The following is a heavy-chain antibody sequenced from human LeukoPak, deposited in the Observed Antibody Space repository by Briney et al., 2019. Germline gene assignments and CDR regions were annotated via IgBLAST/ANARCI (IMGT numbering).Heavy chain of an antibody. CDR3: ARLSGIYCDRGSCFNCFDS. J-gene: IGHJ5*01. D-gene: IGHD2-15*01. CDR1: DYSISSGYD. V-gene: IGHV4-38-2*01. CDR2: IYHGGHT. Sequence: PSETLSLTCAVSDYSISSGYDWGWIRQPPGKGLEWIGNIYHGGHTYYNPSLKSRVTLAVDTSKNQFSLRLTSVTAADTAVYYCARLSGIYCDRGSCFNCFDSWGQGTLVTVSS.